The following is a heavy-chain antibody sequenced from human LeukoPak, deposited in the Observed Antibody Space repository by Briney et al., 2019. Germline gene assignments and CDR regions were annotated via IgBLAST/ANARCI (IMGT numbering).Heavy chain of an antibody. CDR1: GFSVSHYY. D-gene: IGHD6-13*01. J-gene: IGHJ5*02. V-gene: IGHV3-53*01. CDR3: ARDRTADDP. CDR2: IYSGNRT. Sequence: PGGSLRLSCAASGFSVSHYYMSWVRQAPGKGQEWVSVIYSGNRTNYADSVKGRFTISRDNSKNTLYLQMNSLRAEDTAVYYCARDRTADDPWGQGTLVTVSS.